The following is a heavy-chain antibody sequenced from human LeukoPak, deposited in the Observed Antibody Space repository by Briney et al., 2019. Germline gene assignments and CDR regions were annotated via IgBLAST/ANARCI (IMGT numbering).Heavy chain of an antibody. CDR1: GGTFSSYA. Sequence: SVKVSCKASGGTFSSYAISWVRQAPGQGLEWIGRIIPIFGTANYAQKFQGRVTITTDESTSTAYMELSSLRSEDTAVYYCARDVAAAGDYWGQGTLVTVSS. V-gene: IGHV1-69*05. D-gene: IGHD3-10*01. CDR2: IIPIFGTA. CDR3: ARDVAAAGDY. J-gene: IGHJ4*02.